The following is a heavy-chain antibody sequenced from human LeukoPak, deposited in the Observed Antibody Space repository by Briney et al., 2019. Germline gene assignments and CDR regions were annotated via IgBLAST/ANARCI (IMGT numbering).Heavy chain of an antibody. V-gene: IGHV3-23*01. D-gene: IGHD2-15*01. CDR1: GFTFSSYA. J-gene: IGHJ4*02. CDR2: SSSSGINT. Sequence: PGGSLRLFCAASGFTFSSYAMTWVRQAPGKGLEWVSASSSSGINTYYADSVKGRFTISRDNPKNTLYLQMNSPRAEDTAVYYCAKGLQALGYCSGGSCYLFDYWGQGTLVTVSS. CDR3: AKGLQALGYCSGGSCYLFDY.